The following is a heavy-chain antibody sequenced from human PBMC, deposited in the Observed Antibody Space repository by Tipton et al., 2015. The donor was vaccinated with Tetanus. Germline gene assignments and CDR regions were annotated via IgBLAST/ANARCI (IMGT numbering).Heavy chain of an antibody. V-gene: IGHV3-23*01. CDR2: ISGSGGST. Sequence: GSLRLSCAASGFTFSSYAMSWVRQAPGKGLEWVSAISGSGGSTYYADSVKGRFTISRDSSKNTLYLQMNSLRAEDTAVYYCAKGRSSAGYYGMDVWGQGTTVTVSS. CDR1: GFTFSSYA. J-gene: IGHJ6*02. CDR3: AKGRSSAGYYGMDV. D-gene: IGHD3-10*01.